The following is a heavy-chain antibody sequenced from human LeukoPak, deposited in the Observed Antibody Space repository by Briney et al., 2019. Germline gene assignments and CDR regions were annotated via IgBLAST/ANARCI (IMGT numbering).Heavy chain of an antibody. CDR3: ARDRREGFDCSSTSCPYYYSGMDV. CDR2: ISGSGGST. CDR1: GFTFSSYA. J-gene: IGHJ6*02. V-gene: IGHV3-23*01. Sequence: GGSLRLSCAASGFTFSSYAMSWVRQAPGKGLEWVSVISGSGGSTYYADSVKGRFTISRDNSKNSLYLQMSSLRAEDTAVYYCARDRREGFDCSSTSCPYYYSGMDVWGQGTTVTVSS. D-gene: IGHD2-2*01.